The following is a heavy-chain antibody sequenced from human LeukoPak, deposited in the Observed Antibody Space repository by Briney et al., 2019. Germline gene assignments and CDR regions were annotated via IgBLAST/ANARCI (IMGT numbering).Heavy chain of an antibody. D-gene: IGHD6-13*01. CDR1: GFTFSSYE. CDR2: ISSSGSTI. CDR3: AKGVRYSSSWYGYYFDY. J-gene: IGHJ4*02. V-gene: IGHV3-48*03. Sequence: PGGSLRLSCAASGFTFSSYEMNWVRQAPGKGLEWVSYISSSGSTIYYADSVKGRFTISRDNSKNTLYLQMNSLRAEDTAVYYCAKGVRYSSSWYGYYFDYWGQGTLVTVSS.